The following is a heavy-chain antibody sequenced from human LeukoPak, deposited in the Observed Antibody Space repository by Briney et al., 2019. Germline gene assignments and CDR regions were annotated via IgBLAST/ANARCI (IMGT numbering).Heavy chain of an antibody. CDR2: INHSGST. J-gene: IGHJ4*02. CDR3: ARPARRSSSRGYYFDY. D-gene: IGHD6-6*01. CDR1: GGSFSGYY. V-gene: IGHV4-34*01. Sequence: SETLSLTCAVYGGSFSGYYWSWIRQPPGKGLEWIGEINHSGSTNYNPSLKSRVTISVDTSKNQFSLKLSSVTAADTAVYYCARPARRSSSRGYYFDYWGQGTLVTVSS.